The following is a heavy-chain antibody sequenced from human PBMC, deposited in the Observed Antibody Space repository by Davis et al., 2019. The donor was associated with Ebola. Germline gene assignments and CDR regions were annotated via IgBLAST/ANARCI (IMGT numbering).Heavy chain of an antibody. J-gene: IGHJ6*02. CDR3: ARSRAIPYYYYGMDV. D-gene: IGHD5-24*01. Sequence: SETLSLTCAVSGGSISSSNWWSWVRQPPGKGLEWIGEIYHSGSTNYNPSLKSRFTISVDKSKNQFSLKLSSVTAADTAVYYCARSRAIPYYYYGMDVWGQGTTVTVSS. CDR2: IYHSGST. V-gene: IGHV4-4*02. CDR1: GGSISSSNW.